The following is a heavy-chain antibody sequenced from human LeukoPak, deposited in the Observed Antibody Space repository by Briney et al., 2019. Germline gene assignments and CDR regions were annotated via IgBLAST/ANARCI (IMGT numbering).Heavy chain of an antibody. V-gene: IGHV4-59*01. CDR1: GASISGFY. D-gene: IGHD3-9*01. CDR3: ARSPALTGYLGGLYYFNY. Sequence: SETLSLSCTVSGASISGFYWSWIRQPPGKGLEWIGYIYYTGTTNYNPSLKSRVSISVDTSKKQFSLKLTSVTPADTAVYYCARSPALTGYLGGLYYFNYWGQGTLVTVSS. CDR2: IYYTGTT. J-gene: IGHJ4*02.